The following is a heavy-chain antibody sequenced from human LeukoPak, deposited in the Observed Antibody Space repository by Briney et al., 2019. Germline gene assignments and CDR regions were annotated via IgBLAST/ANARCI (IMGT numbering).Heavy chain of an antibody. D-gene: IGHD4-17*01. Sequence: GGSLRPSCAASGFTFSSYSMNWVRQAPGKGLEWVSSISSSSSYIYYAVSVKGRFTISRDNAKNSLYLQMNSLRAEDTAVYYCARDYGDYANWFDPWGQGTLVTVSS. J-gene: IGHJ5*02. CDR3: ARDYGDYANWFDP. V-gene: IGHV3-21*01. CDR1: GFTFSSYS. CDR2: ISSSSSYI.